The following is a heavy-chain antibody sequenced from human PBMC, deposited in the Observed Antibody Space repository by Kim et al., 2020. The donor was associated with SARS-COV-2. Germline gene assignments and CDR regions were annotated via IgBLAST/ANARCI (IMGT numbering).Heavy chain of an antibody. V-gene: IGHV1-24*01. Sequence: SCKVSGYTLTELSMHWVRQAPGKGLEWMGGFDPEDGETIYAQKFQGRVTMTEDTSTDTAYMELSSLRSEDTAVYYCATQIYYDSHYFDYWGQGTLVTVSS. D-gene: IGHD3-22*01. CDR2: FDPEDGET. CDR3: ATQIYYDSHYFDY. CDR1: GYTLTELS. J-gene: IGHJ4*02.